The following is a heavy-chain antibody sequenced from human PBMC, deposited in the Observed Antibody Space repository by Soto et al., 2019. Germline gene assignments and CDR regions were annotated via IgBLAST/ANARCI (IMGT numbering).Heavy chain of an antibody. V-gene: IGHV3-23*01. D-gene: IGHD4-17*01. CDR1: GFTFISYA. CDR3: AKNNDYGGNSPIDY. CDR2: ISCSFGST. J-gene: IGHJ4*02. Sequence: SGFTFISYAISWVRQAPGKGLEWVSSISCSFGSTYYADSVKGRFTISRDNSKNTLYLQMNSLRAEDTAVYYCAKNNDYGGNSPIDYWGQGTLVTVSS.